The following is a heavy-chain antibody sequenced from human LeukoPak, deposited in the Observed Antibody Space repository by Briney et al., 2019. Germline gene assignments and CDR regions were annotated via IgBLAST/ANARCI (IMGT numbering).Heavy chain of an antibody. J-gene: IGHJ3*02. CDR1: GGSISSYY. V-gene: IGHV4-59*01. D-gene: IGHD4-23*01. Sequence: SETLSLTCTVSGGSISSYYWSWIRQPPEKGLEWIGYIYYSGSTKYNPSLNSRVTISVDTSSNQFSLKLRSVAAADTAVYYCARLDYGGNSGSDAFDIWGQGTMVTVSS. CDR2: IYYSGST. CDR3: ARLDYGGNSGSDAFDI.